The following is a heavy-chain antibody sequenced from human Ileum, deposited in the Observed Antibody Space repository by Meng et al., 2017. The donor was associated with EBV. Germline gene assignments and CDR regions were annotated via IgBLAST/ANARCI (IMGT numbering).Heavy chain of an antibody. J-gene: IGHJ4*02. D-gene: IGHD3-16*01. CDR2: INHSGST. CDR1: GGSFGGYY. Sequence: QVQLQQWGAGLLKPSETLSLTCAVYGGSFGGYYWSWIRQPPGKGLEWIGEINHSGSTNYKPSLKSRVTISVDTSKNQFSLRLSSVTAADSAVYFCARGGPFHYWGQGTLVTVSS. V-gene: IGHV4-34*01. CDR3: ARGGPFHY.